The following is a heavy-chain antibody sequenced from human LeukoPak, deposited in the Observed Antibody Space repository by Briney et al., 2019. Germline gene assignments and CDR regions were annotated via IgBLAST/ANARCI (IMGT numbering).Heavy chain of an antibody. J-gene: IGHJ4*02. Sequence: ASAKVSCKASGYTFTSYYMHWVRQAPGQGLEWMGIINPSGGSTSYAQKFQGRVTMTRDTSTSTVYMELSSLRSEDTAVYYCARGTMATITFSPFDYWGQGTLVTVSS. V-gene: IGHV1-46*01. CDR2: INPSGGST. CDR1: GYTFTSYY. D-gene: IGHD5-24*01. CDR3: ARGTMATITFSPFDY.